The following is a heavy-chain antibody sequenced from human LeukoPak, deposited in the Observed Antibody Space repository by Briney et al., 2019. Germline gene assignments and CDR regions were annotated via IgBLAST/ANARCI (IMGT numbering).Heavy chain of an antibody. V-gene: IGHV1-69*04. Sequence: GSSVKVSCKASGGTFTNYAINWVRQAPGQGLEWMGRIIPILDVTDYAQKFQGRVTITADQSTSTAYMELSSLRSEDTAVYYCARGGGVDMLTGFQYWAQGTLVTVSS. CDR2: IIPILDVT. CDR3: ARGGGVDMLTGFQY. J-gene: IGHJ4*02. CDR1: GGTFTNYA. D-gene: IGHD3-9*01.